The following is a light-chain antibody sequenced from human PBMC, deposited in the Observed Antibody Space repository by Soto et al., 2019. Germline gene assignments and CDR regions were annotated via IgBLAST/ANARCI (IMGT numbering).Light chain of an antibody. J-gene: IGKJ1*01. Sequence: EIVMTQSPATLSVSPRERATLSCRASQSVSSNLAWYQQKPGQARRLLIYGASTRATGIPARFSGSGSGTEFTLTISSLQSEDFAVYYCQQYNNWPPWTVGQGTKVDSK. CDR1: QSVSSN. V-gene: IGKV3-15*01. CDR2: GAS. CDR3: QQYNNWPPWT.